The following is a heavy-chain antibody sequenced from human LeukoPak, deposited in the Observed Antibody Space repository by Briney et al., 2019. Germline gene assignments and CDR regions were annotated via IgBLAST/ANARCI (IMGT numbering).Heavy chain of an antibody. CDR3: ARSVPFTLVVVPAAYNWFDP. D-gene: IGHD2-2*01. CDR2: INHSGST. V-gene: IGHV4-34*01. CDR1: GGSFSGYY. J-gene: IGHJ5*02. Sequence: SETLSLTCAVYGGSFSGYYWSWIRQPPGKGLEWIGEINHSGSTNYNPSLKSRVTISVDTSKNQFSLKLSSVTAADTAVYYCARSVPFTLVVVPAAYNWFDPWGQGTLVTVSS.